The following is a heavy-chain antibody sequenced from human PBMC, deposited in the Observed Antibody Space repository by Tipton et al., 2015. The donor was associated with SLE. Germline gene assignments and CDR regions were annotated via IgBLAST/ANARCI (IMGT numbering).Heavy chain of an antibody. J-gene: IGHJ5*02. D-gene: IGHD4-11*01. CDR1: GGSFSSHY. CDR3: ARYPESNYHWFGP. CDR2: IYYSGST. V-gene: IGHV4-59*11. Sequence: TLSLTCAVYGGSFSSHYWSWIRQPPGKGLEWIGYIYYSGSTNYNPSLKSRVTISVDTSKNQFSLKLSSVTAADTAVYYCARYPESNYHWFGPWGQGALVTVSS.